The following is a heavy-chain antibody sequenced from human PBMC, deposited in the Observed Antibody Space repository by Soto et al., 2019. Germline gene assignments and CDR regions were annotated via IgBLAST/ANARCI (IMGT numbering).Heavy chain of an antibody. CDR2: INHIGST. D-gene: IGHD6-6*01. J-gene: IGHJ4*02. V-gene: IGHV4-34*01. Sequence: SETLSLTCAVYGGSFSGYYWSWIRQPPGKGLEWIGEINHIGSTNYNPPLKSRVTISVDTSKNQFSLKLSSVTAADTAVYYCATRSIAARPFDYWGQGTLVTVSS. CDR3: ATRSIAARPFDY. CDR1: GGSFSGYY.